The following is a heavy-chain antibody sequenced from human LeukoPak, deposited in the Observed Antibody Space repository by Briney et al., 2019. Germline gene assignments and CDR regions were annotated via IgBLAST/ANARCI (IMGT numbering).Heavy chain of an antibody. V-gene: IGHV4-59*01. CDR3: ARDQGSQYLPAFDI. CDR1: GGSISSYY. Sequence: TPSETLSLTCTVSGGSISSYYWSWIRQPPGKGLEWIWYIYYSGSTNYNPSLKSRVTISVDTSKNQFSLKLSSVTAADTAVYYCARDQGSQYLPAFDIWGQGTMVTVSS. J-gene: IGHJ3*02. CDR2: IYYSGST. D-gene: IGHD2-15*01.